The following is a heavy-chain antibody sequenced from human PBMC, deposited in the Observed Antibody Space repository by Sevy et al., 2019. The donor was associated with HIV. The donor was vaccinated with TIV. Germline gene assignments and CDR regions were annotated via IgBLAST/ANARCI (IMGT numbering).Heavy chain of an antibody. V-gene: IGHV3-21*01. J-gene: IGHJ5*02. CDR2: ISSSSSYI. Sequence: GGSLRLSCAASGFTFSSYSMNWVRQAPGKGLEWVSSISSSSSYIYYADSVKGRFTISRDNAKNSLYLQMISLRAEDTAVYYCARDLADYYDSSGYCYVSSWFDPWGQGTLVTVSS. CDR1: GFTFSSYS. D-gene: IGHD3-22*01. CDR3: ARDLADYYDSSGYCYVSSWFDP.